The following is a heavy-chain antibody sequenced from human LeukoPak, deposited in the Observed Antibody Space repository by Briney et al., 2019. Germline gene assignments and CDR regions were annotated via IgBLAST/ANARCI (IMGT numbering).Heavy chain of an antibody. CDR1: GGTFSSYT. D-gene: IGHD6-6*01. V-gene: IGHV1-69*04. CDR2: IIPILGLA. CDR3: ARDWAASIAARH. J-gene: IGHJ4*02. Sequence: ASVKVSCKASGGTFSSYTIIWVRQAPGQGLEWMGRIIPILGLANYTQKFQGRVTFTADKSTSTAYMELSSLRSEDTAVYYCARDWAASIAARHWGQGTLVTVSS.